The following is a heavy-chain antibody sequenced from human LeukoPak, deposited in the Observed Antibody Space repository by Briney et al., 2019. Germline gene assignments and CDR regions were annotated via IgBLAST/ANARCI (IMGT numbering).Heavy chain of an antibody. CDR3: AKGAIYGSGLFDY. CDR1: GFIFSNYA. CDR2: LSDTGDNT. V-gene: IGHV3-23*01. J-gene: IGHJ4*02. Sequence: GGSLRLSCAATGFIFSNYAMNWVRQAPGKGLERVSTLSDTGDNTYYADSVKGRFTISRDNSKNTVYLQMNSLRAEDTAAYYCAKGAIYGSGLFDYWGQGTLVTVSS. D-gene: IGHD3-10*01.